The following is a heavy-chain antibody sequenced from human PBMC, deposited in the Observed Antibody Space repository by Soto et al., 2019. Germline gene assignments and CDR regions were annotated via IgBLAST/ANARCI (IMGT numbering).Heavy chain of an antibody. CDR2: ISGSGGSE. J-gene: IGHJ6*02. CDR1: GFTFSSYA. V-gene: IGHV3-23*01. Sequence: SWGSLRLSCAVSGFTFSSYAMTGFRQAPGKGLEWVSAISGSGGSEFYADSVKGRFTISRDNSKNTLYLQMKSLRAEDTALYYCAKGDTTMITDYYAMDVWGQGTTVTVSS. CDR3: AKGDTTMITDYYAMDV. D-gene: IGHD5-18*01.